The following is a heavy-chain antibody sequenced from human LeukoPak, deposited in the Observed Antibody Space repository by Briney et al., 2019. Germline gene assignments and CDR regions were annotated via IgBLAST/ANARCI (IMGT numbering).Heavy chain of an antibody. Sequence: RPGGSLRLSCAASGFTFSSYRMYWVRQAPGKGLVWVSRINSDGSRTTYADSVKGRFTVSRDNAKNTLYLQMNSLRAEDTAIYYCARVIGWDEPFDLWGQGTMVTVSS. CDR3: ARVIGWDEPFDL. J-gene: IGHJ3*01. CDR1: GFTFSSYR. V-gene: IGHV3-74*01. CDR2: INSDGSRT. D-gene: IGHD1-26*01.